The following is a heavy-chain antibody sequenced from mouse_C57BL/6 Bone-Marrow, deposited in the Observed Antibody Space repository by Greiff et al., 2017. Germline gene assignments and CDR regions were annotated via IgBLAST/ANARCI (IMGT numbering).Heavy chain of an antibody. CDR1: GYAFSSYR. J-gene: IGHJ3*01. CDR2: MYPGDGDT. V-gene: IGHV1-80*01. CDR3: ARGAY. Sequence: QVQLQQSGAELVKPGASVKISCKASGYAFSSYRMNWVKQRPGKSLEWIGQMYPGDGDTNYNGKFKGKATLTADKSSSTAYMQLSSLTADDSAVYFCARGAYWGQGTLVTVSA.